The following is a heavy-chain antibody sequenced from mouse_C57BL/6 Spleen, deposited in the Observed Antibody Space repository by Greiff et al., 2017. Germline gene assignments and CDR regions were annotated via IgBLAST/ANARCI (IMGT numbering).Heavy chain of an antibody. J-gene: IGHJ1*03. D-gene: IGHD3-2*02. CDR2: IHPNSGST. Sequence: VQLQQPGAELVKPGASVKLSCKASGYTFTSYWMPWVKQRPGQGLEWIGMIHPNSGSTNYNEKFKSKATLTVDKSSSTAYMQLSSLTSEDSAVYYCARSRLWRYIDVWGTGTTVTVSS. CDR3: ARSRLWRYIDV. V-gene: IGHV1-64*01. CDR1: GYTFTSYW.